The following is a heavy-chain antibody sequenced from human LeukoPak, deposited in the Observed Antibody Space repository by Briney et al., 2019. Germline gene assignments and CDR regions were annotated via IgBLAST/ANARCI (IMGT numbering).Heavy chain of an antibody. J-gene: IGHJ4*02. V-gene: IGHV3-74*01. D-gene: IGHD3-3*01. CDR3: VRGSRNAFDF. Sequence: PGGSLRLSCAGSAFTFSNYWMHWVRQAPGKGLVWVSGINKDGSGTSYADPVKGRFTISRDNAKNTLYLQMNSLRAEDTALYFCVRGSRNAFDFWGQGTLVTVSS. CDR1: AFTFSNYW. CDR2: INKDGSGT.